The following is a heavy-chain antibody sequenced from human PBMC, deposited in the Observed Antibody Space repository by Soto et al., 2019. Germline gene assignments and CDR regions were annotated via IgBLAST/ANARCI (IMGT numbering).Heavy chain of an antibody. CDR3: ARDLGIAVAGTGGDFDY. J-gene: IGHJ4*02. Sequence: ASVKVSCKASGYTFTSYGISWVRQAPGQGLEWMGWISAYNGNTNYAQKLQGRVTMTTDTSTSTAYMELRSLRSDDTAVYYCARDLGIAVAGTGGDFDYWGQGTLVTVSS. D-gene: IGHD6-19*01. V-gene: IGHV1-18*01. CDR1: GYTFTSYG. CDR2: ISAYNGNT.